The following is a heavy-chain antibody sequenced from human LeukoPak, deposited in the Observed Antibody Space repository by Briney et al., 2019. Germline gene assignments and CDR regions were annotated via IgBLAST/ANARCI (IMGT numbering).Heavy chain of an antibody. CDR2: INPNSGGT. V-gene: IGHV1-2*02. CDR3: ARVEYSSSSYYYYYMDV. D-gene: IGHD6-6*01. CDR1: GYTFSDYY. J-gene: IGHJ6*03. Sequence: ASVKVSCKASGYTFSDYYMHWVRQAPGQGLEWMGWINPNSGGTNYAQKFQGRVTMTRDTSISTAYMELSRLRSDDTAVYYCARVEYSSSSYYYYYMDVWGKGTTVTVSS.